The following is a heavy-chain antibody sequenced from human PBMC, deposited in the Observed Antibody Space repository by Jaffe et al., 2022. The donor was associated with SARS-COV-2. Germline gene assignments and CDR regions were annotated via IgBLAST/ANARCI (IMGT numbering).Heavy chain of an antibody. CDR1: GFTFDDYA. CDR2: ISWNSGSI. D-gene: IGHD4-17*01. Sequence: EVQLVESGGGLVQPGRSLRLSCAASGFTFDDYAMHWVRQAPGKGLEWVSGISWNSGSIGYADSVKGRFTISRDNAKNSLYLQMNSLRAEDTALYYCAKDISYGDPSDGVYKGDYGMDVWGQGTTVTVSS. J-gene: IGHJ6*02. CDR3: AKDISYGDPSDGVYKGDYGMDV. V-gene: IGHV3-9*01.